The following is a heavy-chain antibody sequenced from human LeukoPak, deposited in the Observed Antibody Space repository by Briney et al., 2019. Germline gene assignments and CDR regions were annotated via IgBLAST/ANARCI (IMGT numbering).Heavy chain of an antibody. V-gene: IGHV4-59*01. D-gene: IGHD3-3*01. J-gene: IGHJ5*02. CDR3: ARAPYYDIWSGYSDNYFDP. CDR2: IYYSGST. Sequence: PSETLSLTCTVYGGSINTYYWSWIRQPPGKGLEWIWHIYYSGSTKYNPSLKSRATMSVDTSKNQVSLKLNSVAAADTAVYYCARAPYYDIWSGYSDNYFDPWGQGTLVTVSS. CDR1: GGSINTYY.